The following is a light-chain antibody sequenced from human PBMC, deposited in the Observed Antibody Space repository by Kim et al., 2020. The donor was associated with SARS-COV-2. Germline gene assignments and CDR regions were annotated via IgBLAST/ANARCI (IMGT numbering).Light chain of an antibody. V-gene: IGLV3-1*01. CDR3: QAWDSSTWV. J-gene: IGLJ3*02. CDR1: KLGDEY. CDR2: QDS. Sequence: SYELTQPPSVSVSPGQTASITCSGDKLGDEYACWYQQKPGQSPVLVIYQDSKRPSGLPARFSGSNSGNTATLTISGTQAMDEADYYCQAWDSSTWVFGGGTQLTVL.